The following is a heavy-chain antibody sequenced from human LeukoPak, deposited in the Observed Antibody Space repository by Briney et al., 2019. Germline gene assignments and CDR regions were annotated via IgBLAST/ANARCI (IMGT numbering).Heavy chain of an antibody. D-gene: IGHD6-25*01. CDR1: GASISNGGYF. V-gene: IGHV4-31*03. CDR2: IYDSGST. Sequence: SQTLSLTCTVSGASISNGGYFWSWIRQHPGKDLEWIADIYDSGSTYYQPSLKRRVIISVDTSNNQFSLKLNSVTAADTAVYYCARAPGYSSDRGFAFDIWGQGTMVTVSS. CDR3: ARAPGYSSDRGFAFDI. J-gene: IGHJ3*02.